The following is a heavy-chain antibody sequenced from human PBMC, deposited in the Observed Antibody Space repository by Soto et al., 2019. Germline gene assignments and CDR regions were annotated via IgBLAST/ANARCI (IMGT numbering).Heavy chain of an antibody. D-gene: IGHD3-3*01. CDR1: GFPFSSYA. J-gene: IGHJ6*03. Sequence: EVQLLESGGGVVQPGGSLRLSCAGSGFPFSSYAVSWVRQTPGKGLEWVSSISGGGDRAYHADSVKGRFSISRDNLKNTLYLHMNSLRPEDTAVYYCAKGIHYDFWSGNYYYYMDVWGKGTTVIVSS. CDR2: ISGGGDRA. V-gene: IGHV3-23*01. CDR3: AKGIHYDFWSGNYYYYMDV.